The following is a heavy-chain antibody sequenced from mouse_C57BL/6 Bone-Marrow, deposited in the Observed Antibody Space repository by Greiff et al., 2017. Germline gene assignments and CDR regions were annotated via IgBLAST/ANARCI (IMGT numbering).Heavy chain of an antibody. V-gene: IGHV14-4*01. J-gene: IGHJ3*01. Sequence: VQVQQSGAELVRPGASVKLSCTASGFNIKDDYMHWVKQRPEQGLEWIGWIDPENGDTEYASKFQGKATITADTSSNTAYLQLSSLTSEDTAVYYCTTTVVAKAYWGQGTLVTVSA. CDR3: TTTVVAKAY. CDR1: GFNIKDDY. CDR2: IDPENGDT. D-gene: IGHD1-1*01.